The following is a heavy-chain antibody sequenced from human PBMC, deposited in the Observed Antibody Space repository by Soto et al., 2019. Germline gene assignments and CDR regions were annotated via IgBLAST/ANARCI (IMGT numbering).Heavy chain of an antibody. Sequence: GASVKVSCEASGYSFTSYDINWVRQATEQGLEWMGWMNPNSGNTGYAQKFQGRVTMTRNTSISTAYMELSSLRSEDTAVYYCARGNWAYYDILTGYYAFDIWGQGTMVTVSS. V-gene: IGHV1-8*01. CDR3: ARGNWAYYDILTGYYAFDI. J-gene: IGHJ3*02. CDR1: GYSFTSYD. D-gene: IGHD3-9*01. CDR2: MNPNSGNT.